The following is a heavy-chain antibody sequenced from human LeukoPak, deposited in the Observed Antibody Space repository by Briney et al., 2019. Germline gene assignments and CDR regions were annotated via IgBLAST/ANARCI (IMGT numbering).Heavy chain of an antibody. CDR2: INHSGST. Sequence: SETLSLTCAVYGGSFSGYYWSWIRQPPGKGLEWIGEINHSGSTNYNPSLKSRVAISVDTSKNQFSLKLSSVTAADTAVYYCASSTVTTVGFDYWGQGTLVTVSS. CDR3: ASSTVTTVGFDY. J-gene: IGHJ4*02. D-gene: IGHD4-17*01. V-gene: IGHV4-34*01. CDR1: GGSFSGYY.